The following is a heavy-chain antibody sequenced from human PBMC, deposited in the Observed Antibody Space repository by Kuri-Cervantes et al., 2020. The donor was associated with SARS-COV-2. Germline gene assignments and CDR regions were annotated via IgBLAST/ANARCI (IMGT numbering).Heavy chain of an antibody. Sequence: LTCAASGYTHSRYCMSWVRQAPGKGLEWVANIKQDGSEKYYVDSVKGRFTISRDNAKNSLYLQMNSLRAEDTAVYYCARVPLGAYYDSSGYYSDYYYGMDVWGQGTTVTVSS. CDR3: ARVPLGAYYDSSGYYSDYYYGMDV. CDR1: GYTHSRYC. V-gene: IGHV3-7*05. D-gene: IGHD3-22*01. CDR2: IKQDGSEK. J-gene: IGHJ6*02.